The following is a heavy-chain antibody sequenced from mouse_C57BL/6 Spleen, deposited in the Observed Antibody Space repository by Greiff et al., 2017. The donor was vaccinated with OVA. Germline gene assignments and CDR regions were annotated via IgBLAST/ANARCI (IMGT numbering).Heavy chain of an antibody. CDR3: ARGRHSAMDY. J-gene: IGHJ4*01. CDR1: GFTFSSYG. Sequence: EVQLVESGGDLVKPGGSLKLSCAASGFTFSSYGMSWVRQTPDKRLEWVATISSGGSYTYYPASVKGRFTISRDNAKNTLYLQMSSLKSEDTAMYYCARGRHSAMDYWGQGTSVTVSS. D-gene: IGHD1-2*01. V-gene: IGHV5-6*01. CDR2: ISSGGSYT.